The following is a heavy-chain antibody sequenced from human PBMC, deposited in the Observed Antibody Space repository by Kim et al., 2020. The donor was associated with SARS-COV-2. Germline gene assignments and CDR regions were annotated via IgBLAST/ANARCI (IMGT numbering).Heavy chain of an antibody. Sequence: GGSLRLSCAASGFTLSSYAMNWVRQAPGKGLEWVSAISGSGGSTYYADSVKGRFTISRDNSKNTLYLQMNSLRAEDTAVYYCAKGPYSSSWYFFQHWGQGTLVTVSS. CDR1: GFTLSSYA. D-gene: IGHD6-13*01. CDR2: ISGSGGST. J-gene: IGHJ1*01. V-gene: IGHV3-23*01. CDR3: AKGPYSSSWYFFQH.